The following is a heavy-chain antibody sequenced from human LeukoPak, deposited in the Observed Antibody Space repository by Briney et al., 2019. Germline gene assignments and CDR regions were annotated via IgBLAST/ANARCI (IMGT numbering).Heavy chain of an antibody. D-gene: IGHD5-18*01. J-gene: IGHJ6*03. CDR3: ARTTEGGYTYGYFYYYYMDV. V-gene: IGHV4-59*01. Sequence: TETLSLTCAVYGGSFSGYYWSWIRQPPGKVLEWIGYIYYSGSTNYNPSLKSRVTISVDTSKNQFSLKLTSVTAADTAVYYCARTTEGGYTYGYFYYYYMDVWGKGTTVTISS. CDR1: GGSFSGYY. CDR2: IYYSGST.